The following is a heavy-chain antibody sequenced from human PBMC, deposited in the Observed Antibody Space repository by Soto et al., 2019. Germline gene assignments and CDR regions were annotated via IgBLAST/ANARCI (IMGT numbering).Heavy chain of an antibody. Sequence: SETLSLTCAVYGGSFSGYYWSWIRQPPGKGLEWIGEINHSGSTNYNPSLKSRVTISVDTSKNQFSLKLSSVTAADTAVYYCARAGRGVIIKWGQGTLVTVPS. J-gene: IGHJ4*02. CDR2: INHSGST. CDR3: ARAGRGVIIK. V-gene: IGHV4-34*01. D-gene: IGHD3-10*01. CDR1: GGSFSGYY.